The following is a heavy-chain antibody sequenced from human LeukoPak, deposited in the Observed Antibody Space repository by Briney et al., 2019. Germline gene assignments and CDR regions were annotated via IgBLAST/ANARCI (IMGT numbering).Heavy chain of an antibody. D-gene: IGHD6-25*01. Sequence: PSETLSLTCTVSGYSISSGYYWGCIRQPPGRGLEWIGTIYHSGRTYYNPSLKSRVTISVDTSKNQFSLNLSSVTAADTAVYYCSRGLAAVTCYYYYYMDVWGKGTTVTVSS. J-gene: IGHJ6*03. CDR1: GYSISSGYY. CDR2: IYHSGRT. CDR3: SRGLAAVTCYYYYYMDV. V-gene: IGHV4-38-2*02.